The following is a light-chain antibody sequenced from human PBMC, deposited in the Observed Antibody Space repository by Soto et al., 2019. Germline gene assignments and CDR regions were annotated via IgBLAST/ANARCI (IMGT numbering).Light chain of an antibody. J-gene: IGKJ1*01. CDR1: QSVSSSY. CDR3: QQYGSSPWT. V-gene: IGKV3-20*01. CDR2: GAS. Sequence: EIVLTQSPGTLSLSPGERATLSCRASQSVSSSYLAWYQQKPGQAPRLLIYGASNRATGIPDRISGSGSGTDFTLTISRLEPEEFAVYYCQQYGSSPWTFGQGPKVEIK.